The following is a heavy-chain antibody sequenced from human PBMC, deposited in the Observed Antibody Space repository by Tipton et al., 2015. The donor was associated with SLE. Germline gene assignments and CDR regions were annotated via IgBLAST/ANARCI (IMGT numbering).Heavy chain of an antibody. CDR3: ARDEYHYDGTGYHLLGHFDY. Sequence: TLSLTCAVSGGSMNSGGYSWNWIRQAPGKGLEWLGYVYHSGGTNYNPSLKSRVTISVDTSKNQFSLKLSSVTAADTAVYYCARDEYHYDGTGYHLLGHFDYWGQGSLVTVSS. D-gene: IGHD3-22*01. CDR1: GGSMNSGGYS. J-gene: IGHJ4*02. CDR2: VYHSGGT. V-gene: IGHV4-61*08.